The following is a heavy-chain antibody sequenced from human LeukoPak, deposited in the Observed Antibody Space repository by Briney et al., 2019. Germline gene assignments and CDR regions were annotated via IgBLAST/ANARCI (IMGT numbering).Heavy chain of an antibody. CDR3: ARDYNGYLDY. CDR2: IKQDGSEK. D-gene: IGHD1-1*01. CDR1: GFTFSTYW. V-gene: IGHV3-7*01. Sequence: GGSLRLSYAASGFTFSTYWMSWVRQAPGKRLEWAANIKQDGSEKYYVDSVKGRFTISRDNAKNSLYLQMNSLRAEDTAVYYCARDYNGYLDYWGQGTLVTVSS. J-gene: IGHJ4*02.